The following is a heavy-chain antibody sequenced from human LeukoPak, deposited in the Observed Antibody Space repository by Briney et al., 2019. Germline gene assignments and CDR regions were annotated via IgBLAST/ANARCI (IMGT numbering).Heavy chain of an antibody. CDR2: ISSSGSTI. D-gene: IGHD6-19*01. CDR1: GFTFSDYY. CDR3: ARDPSSGHFDY. Sequence: GGSLRLSCVASGFTFSDYYMSWIRQAPGKGLEWVSYISSSGSTIYYADSVKGRFTISRDNAKNSLYLQMNSLRAEDTAVYYCARDPSSGHFDYWGQGTLVTVSS. J-gene: IGHJ4*02. V-gene: IGHV3-11*01.